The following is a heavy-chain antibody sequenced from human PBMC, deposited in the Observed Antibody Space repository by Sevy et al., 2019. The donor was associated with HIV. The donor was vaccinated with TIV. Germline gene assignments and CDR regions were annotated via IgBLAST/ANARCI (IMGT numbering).Heavy chain of an antibody. D-gene: IGHD3-10*01. CDR2: IRSKASGGTT. Sequence: GGSLRLSCRASGFNFGDYPMSWFRQAPGKGLAWVGFIRSKASGGTTQYAASVKGRFTISRDDSESIAYLQMNSLKIEDTAVYYCSKGGSGTGWFDPSGQRTLVTVSS. CDR1: GFNFGDYP. CDR3: SKGGSGTGWFDP. V-gene: IGHV3-49*03. J-gene: IGHJ5*02.